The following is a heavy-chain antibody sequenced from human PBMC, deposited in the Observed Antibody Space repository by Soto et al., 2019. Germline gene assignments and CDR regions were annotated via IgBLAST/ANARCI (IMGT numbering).Heavy chain of an antibody. CDR1: GLTISRSW. CDR3: GTITSGY. D-gene: IGHD3-16*01. J-gene: IGHJ4*02. Sequence: GGSLRLSCAASGLTISRSWMQWVRQVPGKGLVWVSRIDSGGNSTIYADSVKGRFTISRDNAKNTLYLQMNSLRGEDTAMYYCGTITSGYWGQGTLVTVSS. V-gene: IGHV3-74*01. CDR2: IDSGGNST.